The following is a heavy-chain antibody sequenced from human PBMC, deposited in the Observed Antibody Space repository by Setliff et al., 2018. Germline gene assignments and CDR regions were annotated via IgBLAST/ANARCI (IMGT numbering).Heavy chain of an antibody. CDR2: TIPMFGTT. CDR3: VGEGVDSRSSTDYRYYMDV. V-gene: IGHV1-69*05. Sequence: ASVKVSCKASGATFSSHGISWARQAPGQGLEWMGGTIPMFGTTEYAQKFQGRLTIVTDESTNTAFMQLSSLRSDDTAVYYCVGEGVDSRSSTDYRYYMDVWGKGTTVTV. D-gene: IGHD3-22*01. CDR1: GATFSSHG. J-gene: IGHJ6*03.